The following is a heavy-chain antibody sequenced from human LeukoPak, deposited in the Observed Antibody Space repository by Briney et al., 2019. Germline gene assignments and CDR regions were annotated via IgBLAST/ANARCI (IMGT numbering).Heavy chain of an antibody. D-gene: IGHD2-15*01. CDR1: GDSVSSNTAA. CDR2: TYYRSEWYH. J-gene: IGHJ2*01. CDR3: TSGLSGGFDL. V-gene: IGHV6-1*01. Sequence: SQTLSLTCDISGDSVSSNTAAWNWIRQSPSRGLEWLGRTYYRSEWYHDYAVSMKSRITINADTSKNQFSLQVNSVTPEDTAVYFCTSGLSGGFDLWGRGTLVTVSS.